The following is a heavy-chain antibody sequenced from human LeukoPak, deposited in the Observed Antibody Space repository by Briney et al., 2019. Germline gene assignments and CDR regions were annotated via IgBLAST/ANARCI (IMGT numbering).Heavy chain of an antibody. CDR3: TKSSSPPTGIDY. V-gene: IGHV3-72*01. Sequence: GGSLRLSCAASGFTFSDHYMDWVRQAPGKGLEWVGRTRNKANSYTTEYAASVKGRFTISRDDSKSIAYLQMNSLKTEDTAVYYCTKSSSPPTGIDYWGQGTLVTVSS. J-gene: IGHJ4*02. CDR2: TRNKANSYTT. CDR1: GFTFSDHY. D-gene: IGHD6-13*01.